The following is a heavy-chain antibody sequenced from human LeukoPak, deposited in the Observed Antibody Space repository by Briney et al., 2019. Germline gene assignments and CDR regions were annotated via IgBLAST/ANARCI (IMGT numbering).Heavy chain of an antibody. Sequence: GGSLRLSCAASGFTFSSYAMSWVRQAPGKGLEWVSAISGSGGSTYYADSVKGRFTISRDNAKNSLYLQMNSLRAEDTAVYYCARDAPPLYCSSTSCFGDAFDIWGQGTMVTVSS. V-gene: IGHV3-23*01. CDR2: ISGSGGST. J-gene: IGHJ3*02. CDR1: GFTFSSYA. D-gene: IGHD2-2*01. CDR3: ARDAPPLYCSSTSCFGDAFDI.